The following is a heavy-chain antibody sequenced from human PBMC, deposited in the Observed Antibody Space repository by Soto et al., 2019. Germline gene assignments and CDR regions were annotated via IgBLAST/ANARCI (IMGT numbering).Heavy chain of an antibody. CDR2: IYYSGST. V-gene: IGHV4-59*08. Sequence: SETLSLTCTVSGGSISSYYWSWIRQPPGKGLEWIGYIYYSGSTNYNPSLKSRVTISVDTSKNQFSLRLSSVTAADTAVYYCARVEGYCSSTSCRYYFDYWGQGTLVTVSS. D-gene: IGHD2-2*01. CDR1: GGSISSYY. CDR3: ARVEGYCSSTSCRYYFDY. J-gene: IGHJ4*02.